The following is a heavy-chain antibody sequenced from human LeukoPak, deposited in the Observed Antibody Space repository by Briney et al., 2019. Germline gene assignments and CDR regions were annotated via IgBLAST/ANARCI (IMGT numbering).Heavy chain of an antibody. J-gene: IGHJ4*02. Sequence: PSETLSLTCTVSGGSISSSSYYWGWIRQPPGKGLEWIGSIYYSGSTYYNPSLKSRVTISVDTSKNQFSLKLSSVTAADTAAYYCTRLRVAVIDYWGQGTLVTVSP. CDR2: IYYSGST. CDR3: TRLRVAVIDY. CDR1: GGSISSSSYY. V-gene: IGHV4-39*01. D-gene: IGHD6-19*01.